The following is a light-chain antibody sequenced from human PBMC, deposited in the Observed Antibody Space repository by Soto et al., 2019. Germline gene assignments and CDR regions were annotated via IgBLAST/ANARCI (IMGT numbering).Light chain of an antibody. V-gene: IGLV1-40*01. CDR3: QSYDTSLRDWV. Sequence: QSVLTQPPSVSAAPGQTVTISCTGSSSNIGAGFDVHWYQQLPGTAPKVFIYGNSNRPSGVPDRFYGSKSGTSASLAITGLQAEDEADYYCQSYDTSLRDWVFGGGTKLTVL. CDR2: GNS. J-gene: IGLJ3*02. CDR1: SSNIGAGFD.